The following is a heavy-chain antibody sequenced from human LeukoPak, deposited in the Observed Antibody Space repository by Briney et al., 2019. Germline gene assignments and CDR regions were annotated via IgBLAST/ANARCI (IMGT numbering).Heavy chain of an antibody. CDR1: GFTFDDYA. V-gene: IGHV3-9*01. J-gene: IGHJ4*02. CDR2: ISWNSGSI. Sequence: GRSLRLSCAASGFTFDDYAMHWVRQAPGKGLEWVSGISWNSGSIGYADSVKGRFTISRDNAKNSPYLQMNSLRAEDTALYYCAKDIKEWELRGGGFDYWGQGTLVTVSS. D-gene: IGHD1-26*01. CDR3: AKDIKEWELRGGGFDY.